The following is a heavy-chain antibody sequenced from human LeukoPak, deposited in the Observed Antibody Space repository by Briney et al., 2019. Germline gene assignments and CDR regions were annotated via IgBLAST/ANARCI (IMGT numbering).Heavy chain of an antibody. Sequence: ASVKVSCKASGYTFTSYYMHWVRQAPGQGLEWMGIINPSGGSKSYAQKFQGRVTLTRDTSTSTVYMELSSLRSEDTAVYYCARVKPNYYDSRAYGTFDIWGQGTMVTVSS. CDR3: ARVKPNYYDSRAYGTFDI. V-gene: IGHV1-46*01. CDR1: GYTFTSYY. J-gene: IGHJ3*02. CDR2: INPSGGSK. D-gene: IGHD3-22*01.